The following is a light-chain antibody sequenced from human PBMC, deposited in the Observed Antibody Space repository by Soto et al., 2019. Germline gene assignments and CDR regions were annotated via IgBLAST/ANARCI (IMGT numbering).Light chain of an antibody. J-gene: IGKJ1*01. CDR1: QNLMHSNGYNY. CDR2: LGS. CDR3: MQTLQTPT. Sequence: DIVMTQSPLSLPVTPGEPASISCRSSQNLMHSNGYNYLDWYVQKPGQSPQLLIYLGSNRASGVPDRFSGSGLGTDFTLKISRVEAEDVGVYYCMQTLQTPTFG. V-gene: IGKV2-28*01.